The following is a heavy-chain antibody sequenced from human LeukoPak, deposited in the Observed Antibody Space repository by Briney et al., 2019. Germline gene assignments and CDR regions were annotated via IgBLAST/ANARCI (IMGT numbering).Heavy chain of an antibody. V-gene: IGHV3-33*01. CDR1: GFTFSSHG. D-gene: IGHD3-22*01. Sequence: GGSLRLSCAASGFTFSSHGMHWVRQAPGKGLEGVSIIWYDGSDEYYADSVKGRFTISRDNSKNTLYLQMNSLRAEDTAVYYCARDGGYHSSGPFDYWGQGTLVTVSS. J-gene: IGHJ4*02. CDR2: IWYDGSDE. CDR3: ARDGGYHSSGPFDY.